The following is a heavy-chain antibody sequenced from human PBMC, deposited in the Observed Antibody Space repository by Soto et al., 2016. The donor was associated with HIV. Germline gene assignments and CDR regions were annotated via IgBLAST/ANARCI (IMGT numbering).Heavy chain of an antibody. CDR2: INPNNGAT. V-gene: IGHV1-2*02. CDR3: ARRAVRYFDWSPRGYLDC. Sequence: QVQLVQSGAELKKPGASVKVSCETSGYTFADYYVVWVRQAPGQGIEWMGWINPNNGATNYAHKFQGRVTMTRDTSTRTAYMELSGLTSDDTAVHYCARRAVRYFDWSPRGYLDCWGQGMLVTVSS. D-gene: IGHD3-9*01. CDR1: GYTFADYY. J-gene: IGHJ4*02.